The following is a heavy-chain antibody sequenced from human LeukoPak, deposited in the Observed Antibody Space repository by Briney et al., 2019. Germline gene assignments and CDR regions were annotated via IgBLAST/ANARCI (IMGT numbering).Heavy chain of an antibody. V-gene: IGHV3-11*01. CDR3: VRRLDFGDYGNGFDH. Sequence: KPGGSLRLSCAASGFIFSDYYMTWIRQAPGRGLEWVSYISSGGSPIYYADSVKGRFTISRDNAKNSLHLQMNSLRGDDTAVYYCVRRLDFGDYGNGFDHWGQGALVTVSS. J-gene: IGHJ4*02. D-gene: IGHD4-17*01. CDR2: ISSGGSPI. CDR1: GFIFSDYY.